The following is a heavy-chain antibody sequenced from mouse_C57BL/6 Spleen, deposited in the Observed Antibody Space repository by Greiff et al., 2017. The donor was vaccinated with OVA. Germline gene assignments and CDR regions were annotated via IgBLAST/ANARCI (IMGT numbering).Heavy chain of an antibody. D-gene: IGHD1-1*01. J-gene: IGHJ2*01. V-gene: IGHV5-4*01. CDR3: ARDLEDCSGGYYGY. CDR2: ISDGGSYT. CDR1: GFTFSSYA. Sequence: DVLLVESGGGLVKPGGSLKLSCAASGFTFSSYAMSWVRQTPEKRLEWVATISDGGSYTYYPDNVKGRVTIARDNATNNRYLQMSHLKSEDTAMYYYARDLEDCSGGYYGYWGQGTTLTVSS.